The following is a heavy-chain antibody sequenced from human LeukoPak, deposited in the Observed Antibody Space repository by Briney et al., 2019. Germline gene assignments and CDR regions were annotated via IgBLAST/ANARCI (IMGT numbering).Heavy chain of an antibody. D-gene: IGHD2-15*01. CDR1: GFTFSSYW. CDR2: IKQDGSEK. CDR3: ARVWGCSGGSCHLDY. Sequence: GGSLRLSCAASGFTFSSYWMSWVRQAPGKGLEWVANIKQDGSEKYYVDSVKGRFTISRDNAKNSLYLQMNSLRAEDTAVYYCARVWGCSGGSCHLDYWGQGTLVTVSS. V-gene: IGHV3-7*01. J-gene: IGHJ4*02.